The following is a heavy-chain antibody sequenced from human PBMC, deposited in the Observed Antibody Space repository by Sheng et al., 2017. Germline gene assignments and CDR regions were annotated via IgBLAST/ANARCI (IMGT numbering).Heavy chain of an antibody. CDR1: GFTFDDYA. J-gene: IGHJ3*02. D-gene: IGHD3-22*01. V-gene: IGHV3-9*03. CDR3: AKERNYYDSTAGAFDI. Sequence: EVQLVESGGGLVQPGRSLRLSCAASGFTFDDYAMHWVRQAPGKGLEWVSGISWNSGSIGYADSVKGRFTISRDNAKNSLYLQMNSLRAEDMALYYCAKERNYYDSTAGAFDIWGQGTMVTVSS. CDR2: ISWNSGSI.